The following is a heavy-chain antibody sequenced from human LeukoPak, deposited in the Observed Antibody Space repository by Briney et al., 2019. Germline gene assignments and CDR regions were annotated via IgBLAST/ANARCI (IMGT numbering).Heavy chain of an antibody. J-gene: IGHJ6*02. Sequence: SETLSLTCTVSGGSISSSSYYWGWIRQPPGKGLEWIGSIYYSGSTYYNPSLKGRVIISVVTSKNQFSLKLSSVTAADTAVYYCARVLCSGGSCYPEDYYGMDVWGQGTTVTVSS. CDR2: IYYSGST. CDR1: GGSISSSSYY. V-gene: IGHV4-39*07. CDR3: ARVLCSGGSCYPEDYYGMDV. D-gene: IGHD2-15*01.